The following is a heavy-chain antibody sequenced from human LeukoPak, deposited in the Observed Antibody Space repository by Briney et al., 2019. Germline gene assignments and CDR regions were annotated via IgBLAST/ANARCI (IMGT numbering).Heavy chain of an antibody. CDR2: IRSKAYGGTT. CDR3: TRDLRDYYGSGSYNY. J-gene: IGHJ4*02. CDR1: GFTFGDYA. Sequence: GGSLRLSCTASGFTFGDYAMSWVRQAPGKGLEWVGFIRSKAYGGTTEYAASAKGRFTISRDDSKSIAYLQMNSLETEDTAVYYCTRDLRDYYGSGSYNYWGQGTLVTVSS. V-gene: IGHV3-49*04. D-gene: IGHD3-10*01.